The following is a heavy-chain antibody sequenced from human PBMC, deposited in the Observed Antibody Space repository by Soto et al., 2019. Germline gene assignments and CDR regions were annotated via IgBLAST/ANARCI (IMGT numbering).Heavy chain of an antibody. CDR3: TTGSVEGH. CDR2: IRTTSEGETT. Sequence: EVQLVESGGTLVKPGGSLRLSCAVSGFSISSAWMNWVRQAPGKGLEWVGRIRTTSEGETTHYPAPVKGRFTISRDDSKNTLYLQMNSLKIEDTGVYYCTTGSVEGHWGQGTLVTVSS. CDR1: GFSISSAW. V-gene: IGHV3-15*07. J-gene: IGHJ1*01. D-gene: IGHD3-3*01.